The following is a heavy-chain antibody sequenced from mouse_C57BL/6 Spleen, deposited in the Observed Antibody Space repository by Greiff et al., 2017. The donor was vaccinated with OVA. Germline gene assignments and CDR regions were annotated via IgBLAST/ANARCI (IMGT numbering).Heavy chain of an antibody. J-gene: IGHJ2*01. D-gene: IGHD4-1*01. CDR2: IEPETGGT. V-gene: IGHV1-15*01. CDR1: GYTFTDYE. Sequence: QVQLQQSGAELVRPGASVTLSCKASGYTFTDYEMHWVKQTPVHGLEWIGAIEPETGGTAYNQKFKGKAILTADKSSSTAYMELRSLTSEDSAVYYCTRDGTGFDYWGQGTTLTVSS. CDR3: TRDGTGFDY.